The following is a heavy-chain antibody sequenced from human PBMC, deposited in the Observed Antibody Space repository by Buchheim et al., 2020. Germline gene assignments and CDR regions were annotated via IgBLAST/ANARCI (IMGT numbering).Heavy chain of an antibody. Sequence: EVQLVESGGGLVQPGGSLRLSCAASGFTFSSYWMSWVRQAPGKGLEWVANIKQDGSEKYYVDSVKGRFTISRDNAKNSLYLQMNGLRAEDTAVYYCARDFPATVTNGENYYYGMDVWGQGTT. CDR1: GFTFSSYW. CDR3: ARDFPATVTNGENYYYGMDV. D-gene: IGHD4-17*01. V-gene: IGHV3-7*01. J-gene: IGHJ6*02. CDR2: IKQDGSEK.